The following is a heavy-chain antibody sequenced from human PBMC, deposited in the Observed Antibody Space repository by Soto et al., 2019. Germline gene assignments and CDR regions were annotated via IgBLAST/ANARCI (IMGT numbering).Heavy chain of an antibody. CDR3: ARGGPRQLVIYGVDV. D-gene: IGHD6-6*01. Sequence: SVQVSCKASGYTFTHYYIHWVRQAHGQGLEWMGIINPNGGITTYAQKFRAGFTMTRDTSTTTVYMELSSLRSEDTAVYYCARGGPRQLVIYGVDVWGQGTTVTVSS. CDR2: INPNGGIT. CDR1: GYTFTHYY. V-gene: IGHV1-46*01. J-gene: IGHJ6*02.